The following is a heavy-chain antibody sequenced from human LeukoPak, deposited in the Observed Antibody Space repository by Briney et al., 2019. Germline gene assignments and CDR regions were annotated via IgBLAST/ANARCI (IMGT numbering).Heavy chain of an antibody. CDR2: ISGSGDST. CDR1: GFTFRRYG. CDR3: ASIAAAGSGY. D-gene: IGHD6-13*01. Sequence: GGSLRLSCAASGFTFRRYGMSWVRQAPGKGLEWVSAISGSGDSTFYGDSVKGRFTISRDNAKNSLYLQMNSLRAEDTAVYYCASIAAAGSGYWGQGTLVTVSS. J-gene: IGHJ4*02. V-gene: IGHV3-23*01.